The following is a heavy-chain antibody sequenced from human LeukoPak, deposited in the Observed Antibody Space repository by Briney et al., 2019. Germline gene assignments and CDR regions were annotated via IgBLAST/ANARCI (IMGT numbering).Heavy chain of an antibody. J-gene: IGHJ6*03. V-gene: IGHV1-69*13. Sequence: SVKVSCKASGGTFSSYAISWVRQAPGQGLEWMGGIIPIFGTANYAQKFQGRVTITADESTSTAYMELSSLRSEDTAVYYCASNREVGPHYYYYYMDVWGKGTTVTVSS. CDR2: IIPIFGTA. D-gene: IGHD1-26*01. CDR1: GGTFSSYA. CDR3: ASNREVGPHYYYYYMDV.